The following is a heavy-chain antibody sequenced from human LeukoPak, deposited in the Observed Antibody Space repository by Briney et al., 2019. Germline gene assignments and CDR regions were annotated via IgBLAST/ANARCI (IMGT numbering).Heavy chain of an antibody. Sequence: SETLSLTCAVYGGSLSDYYWSWIRQSPGKGLEWIGEISHRGRTYYNLSLKSRVTISIDTSKNQFSLNVSSVTAADTAVYYCARATSSYFYYMDVWGKGTTVTISS. D-gene: IGHD5-12*01. CDR2: ISHRGRT. J-gene: IGHJ6*03. CDR3: ARATSSYFYYMDV. CDR1: GGSLSDYY. V-gene: IGHV4-34*01.